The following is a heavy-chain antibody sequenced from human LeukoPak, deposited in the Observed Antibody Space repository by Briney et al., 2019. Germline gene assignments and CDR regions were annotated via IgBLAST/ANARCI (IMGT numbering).Heavy chain of an antibody. Sequence: SVKVSCKASGGTFSRSAISWVRQAPGQGLEWMGGIIAVFGSPDYAQKFQGRVTITADESTSTAYMELSSLRSEDTAVYYCATIIYYYDSSGYYQRAAHFDYWGQGTLVTVSS. CDR3: ATIIYYYDSSGYYQRAAHFDY. D-gene: IGHD3-22*01. J-gene: IGHJ4*02. CDR2: IIAVFGSP. CDR1: GGTFSRSA. V-gene: IGHV1-69*13.